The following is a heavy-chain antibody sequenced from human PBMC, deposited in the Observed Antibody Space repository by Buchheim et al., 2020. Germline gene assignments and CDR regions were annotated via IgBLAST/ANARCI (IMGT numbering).Heavy chain of an antibody. CDR3: ARTSVYCSGGSCYSVLDY. CDR1: GGSISSGSYY. CDR2: IYTSGST. V-gene: IGHV4-61*02. D-gene: IGHD2-15*01. Sequence: QVQLQESGPGLVKPSQTLSLTCTVSGGSISSGSYYWSWIRQPAGKGLEWIGRIYTSGSTNYNPSLKSRVTISVDTSKNQSSLKLSSVTAADTAVYYCARTSVYCSGGSCYSVLDYWGQGTL. J-gene: IGHJ4*02.